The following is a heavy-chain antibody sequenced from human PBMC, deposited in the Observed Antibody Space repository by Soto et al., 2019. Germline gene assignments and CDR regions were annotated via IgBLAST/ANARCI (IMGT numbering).Heavy chain of an antibody. J-gene: IGHJ6*02. Sequence: SETLSLTCTVSGDSIRSYYWTWIRQPPGKGLELIGYIYYSGSTRYNPSLKSRVTISVDMSKNQFSLKLSSVIAADTAVYYCARAYGGFDNGLDVWGQGTAVTVSS. D-gene: IGHD5-12*01. V-gene: IGHV4-59*01. CDR2: IYYSGST. CDR1: GDSIRSYY. CDR3: ARAYGGFDNGLDV.